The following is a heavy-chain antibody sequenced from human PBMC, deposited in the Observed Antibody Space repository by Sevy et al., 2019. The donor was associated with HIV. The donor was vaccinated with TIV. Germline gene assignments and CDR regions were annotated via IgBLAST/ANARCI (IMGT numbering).Heavy chain of an antibody. CDR3: ASLRAVADY. J-gene: IGHJ4*02. CDR2: ISYDGSNK. D-gene: IGHD6-19*01. CDR1: GFTFSSYA. V-gene: IGHV3-30*04. Sequence: GGSLRLSCAASGFTFSSYAMHWVRQAPGKGLEWVAVISYDGSNKYYADSVKGRFTISRDNSKNTLYLQMNSLRAEDTAGYYCASLRAVADYWGQGTLVTVSS.